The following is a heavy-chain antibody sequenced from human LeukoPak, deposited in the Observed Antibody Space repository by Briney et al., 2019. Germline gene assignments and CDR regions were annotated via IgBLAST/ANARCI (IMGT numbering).Heavy chain of an antibody. D-gene: IGHD6-13*01. Sequence: GGSLRLSCAASGFTYHSYWMQWVRQAPGKGLVWVARVNSDGSGTSYADSVKGRFTISRDNAKNTLYLQVNRLRADDTGVYYCARIASHSSSWYDGGYWGQGTLVTVSS. J-gene: IGHJ4*02. CDR1: GFTYHSYW. CDR3: ARIASHSSSWYDGGY. V-gene: IGHV3-74*01. CDR2: VNSDGSGT.